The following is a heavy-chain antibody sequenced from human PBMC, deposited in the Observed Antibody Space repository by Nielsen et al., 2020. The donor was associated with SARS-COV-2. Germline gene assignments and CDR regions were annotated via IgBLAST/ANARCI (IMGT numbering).Heavy chain of an antibody. J-gene: IGHJ3*02. V-gene: IGHV3-53*01. D-gene: IGHD3-22*01. CDR2: IYSGGST. Sequence: GSLKISCAASGFTVSSNYMSWVRQAPGKGLEWVSVIYSGGSTYYADSVKGRFTISRDNSKNTLYLQMNSLRAEDTAVYYCASQSKDYYDSSGYYAHAFDIWGQGTMVTVSS. CDR3: ASQSKDYYDSSGYYAHAFDI. CDR1: GFTVSSNY.